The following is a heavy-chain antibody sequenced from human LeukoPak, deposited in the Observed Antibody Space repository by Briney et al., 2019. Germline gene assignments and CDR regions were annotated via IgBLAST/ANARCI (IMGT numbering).Heavy chain of an antibody. CDR3: AKEEVGYCSGGSCYSFNY. D-gene: IGHD2-15*01. Sequence: GGSLRLSCAAFGIAFDKNAMSWVRQAPGKGLQWVSSITDSGDGTYYADSVKGRFTISRDNSKNTLNLQMNSLRPEDTAVYYCAKEEVGYCSGGSCYSFNYWGQGTLVTVSS. V-gene: IGHV3-23*01. CDR1: GIAFDKNA. J-gene: IGHJ4*02. CDR2: ITDSGDGT.